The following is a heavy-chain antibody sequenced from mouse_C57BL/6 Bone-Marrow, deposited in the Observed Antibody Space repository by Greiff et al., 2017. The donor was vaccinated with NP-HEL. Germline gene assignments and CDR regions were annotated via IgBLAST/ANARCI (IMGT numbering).Heavy chain of an antibody. CDR1: GYTFTSYW. CDR3: ARGLRYYFDY. CDR2: IYPSDSET. J-gene: IGHJ2*01. D-gene: IGHD1-1*01. Sequence: QVQLQQPGAELVRPGSSVKLSCKASGYTFTSYWMDWVKQRPGQGLAWIGNIYPSDSETHYNQKFKDKATLTVDKSSSTAYMQLSSLTSEDSAVYYCARGLRYYFDYWGQGTTLTVSS. V-gene: IGHV1-61*01.